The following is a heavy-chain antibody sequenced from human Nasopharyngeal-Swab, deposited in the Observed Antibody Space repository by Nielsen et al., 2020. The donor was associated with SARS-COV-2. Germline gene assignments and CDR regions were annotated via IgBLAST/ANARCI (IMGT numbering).Heavy chain of an antibody. V-gene: IGHV4-34*01. D-gene: IGHD2-15*01. CDR3: AREARAGVVVAATVDV. CDR1: GGSFSGYY. Sequence: SETLSLTCAVYGGSFSGYYWSWIRQPPGKGLEWIGEINHSGSTNYNPSLKSRVIISVDTSKNQFSLKLSSVTAADTAVYYCAREARAGVVVAATVDVWGKGTTVTVSS. CDR2: INHSGST. J-gene: IGHJ6*04.